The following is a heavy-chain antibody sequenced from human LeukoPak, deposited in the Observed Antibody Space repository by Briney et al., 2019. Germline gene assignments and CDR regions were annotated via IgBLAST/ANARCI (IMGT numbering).Heavy chain of an antibody. Sequence: GGSLRLSCAASGFTFRTYSMNWVRQAPGKGLEWVSSISSDSSYIYYADSVKGRFTISRDNAKNSLYLQMNSLRAEDTAVYYCARDSGIGVVTAILDYWGQGTPVTVSS. J-gene: IGHJ4*02. CDR2: ISSDSSYI. D-gene: IGHD2-21*02. CDR1: GFTFRTYS. V-gene: IGHV3-21*01. CDR3: ARDSGIGVVTAILDY.